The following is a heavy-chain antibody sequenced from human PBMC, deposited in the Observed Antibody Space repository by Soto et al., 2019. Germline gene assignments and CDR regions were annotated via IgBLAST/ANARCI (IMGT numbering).Heavy chain of an antibody. CDR1: GFTFSRYS. V-gene: IGHV3-48*01. J-gene: IGHJ4*02. D-gene: IGHD2-2*01. CDR2: ISSSSNSI. CDR3: VSPVECRTTSCTR. Sequence: GGSLRLSCAASGFTFSRYSMNWVRQAPGKGLEWVSYISSSSNSIYYADSVKGRFTISRDNAKNSLHLQMNSLRAEDTAVYYCVSPVECRTTSCTRWGQGTLVTVSS.